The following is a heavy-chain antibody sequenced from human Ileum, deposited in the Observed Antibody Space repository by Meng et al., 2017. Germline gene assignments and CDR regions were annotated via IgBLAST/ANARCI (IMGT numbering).Heavy chain of an antibody. D-gene: IGHD7-27*01. CDR3: ARDHWGSLDY. V-gene: IGHV4-61*08. CDR1: GGSVSTSDYQ. Sequence: HLQKSGPGLVRPSKTLSLICTVSGGSVSTSDYQWGWIRQPPGKGLEWIGYAGTNYNPSLKSRVTISVDTSKRQFSLKLTSVTAADTAVYYCARDHWGSLDYWGQGILVTVSS. CDR2: AGT. J-gene: IGHJ4*02.